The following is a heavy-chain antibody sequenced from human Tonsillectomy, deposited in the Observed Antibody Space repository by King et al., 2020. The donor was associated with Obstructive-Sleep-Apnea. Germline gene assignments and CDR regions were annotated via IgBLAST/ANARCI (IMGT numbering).Heavy chain of an antibody. CDR2: INPSGGST. D-gene: IGHD3-22*01. Sequence: VQLVESGAEVKKPGASVKVSCKASGYTFTSYYMHWVRQAPGQGLEWMGIINPSGGSTSYAQKFQGRVTMTRDTSTSTVYMELSSLRSEDTAVYYCATGIGPDSSGYYYVDYWGQGTLVTVSS. J-gene: IGHJ4*02. V-gene: IGHV1-46*01. CDR3: ATGIGPDSSGYYYVDY. CDR1: GYTFTSYY.